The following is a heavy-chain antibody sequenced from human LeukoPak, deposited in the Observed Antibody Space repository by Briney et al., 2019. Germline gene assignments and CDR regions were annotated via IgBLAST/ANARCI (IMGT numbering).Heavy chain of an antibody. Sequence: GGSLRLSCAASGFTFSSYSMNWVRQAPGKGLEWVSSISSSSSYIYYADSVKGRFTISRDNAKNSLYLQMDSLRAEDTAVYYCASRDPCSGGTCYGLRYWGQGTLVTVSS. V-gene: IGHV3-21*04. CDR3: ASRDPCSGGTCYGLRY. CDR2: ISSSSSYI. J-gene: IGHJ4*02. CDR1: GFTFSSYS. D-gene: IGHD2-15*01.